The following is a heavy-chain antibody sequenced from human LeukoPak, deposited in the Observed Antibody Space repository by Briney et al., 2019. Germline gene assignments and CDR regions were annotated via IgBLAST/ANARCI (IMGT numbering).Heavy chain of an antibody. CDR3: ARERQTGVHWYFDL. V-gene: IGHV1-18*01. J-gene: IGHJ2*01. Sequence: GASVKVSCKASGYTFTSYGISWVRQAPGQGLEWMGWISTYNGNTNYAQKLQGRVTMTTDTSTSTAYMELRSLRSDDTAVYYCARERQTGVHWYFDLWGRGTLVTVSS. D-gene: IGHD2-8*02. CDR2: ISTYNGNT. CDR1: GYTFTSYG.